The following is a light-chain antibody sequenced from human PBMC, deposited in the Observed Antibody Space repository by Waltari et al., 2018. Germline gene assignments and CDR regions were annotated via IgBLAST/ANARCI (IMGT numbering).Light chain of an antibody. CDR2: EAS. V-gene: IGKV1-5*03. CDR1: HSISTW. CDR3: QQFNTYPIP. J-gene: IGKJ3*01. Sequence: DIQMTQSPSTLSASVGDRGTITCRARHSISTWLAWYQQKPAKAPKILIYEASSLENGGPSRFSGSGSATEFTLTTSSLQPDDFATYYCQQFNTYPIPFGRGTKVDIK.